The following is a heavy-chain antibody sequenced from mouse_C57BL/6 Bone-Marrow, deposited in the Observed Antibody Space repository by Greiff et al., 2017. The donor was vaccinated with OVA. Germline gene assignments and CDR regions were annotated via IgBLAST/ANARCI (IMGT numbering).Heavy chain of an antibody. D-gene: IGHD2-3*01. J-gene: IGHJ3*01. CDR1: EYEFPSHD. CDR3: ARHGDGYYVAWFAY. CDR2: INSDGGST. V-gene: IGHV5-2*01. Sequence: DVMLVESGGGLVQPGESLKLSCESNEYEFPSHDMSWVRKTPEKRLELVAAINSDGGSTYYPDTMERRFIISRDNTKKTLYLQMSSLRSEDTALYYCARHGDGYYVAWFAYWGQGTLVTVSA.